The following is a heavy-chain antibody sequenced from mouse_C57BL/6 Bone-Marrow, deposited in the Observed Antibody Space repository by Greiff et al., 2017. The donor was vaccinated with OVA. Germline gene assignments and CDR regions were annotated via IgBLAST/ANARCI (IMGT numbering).Heavy chain of an antibody. J-gene: IGHJ2*01. CDR2: IDPETGGT. CDR1: GYTFTDYE. Sequence: QVQLQQPGAELVRPGASVTLSCKASGYTFTDYEMHWVKQTPVHGLEWIGAIDPETGGTAYNQKFKGKAILTADKSSSTAYMELRSLTTEDAAVYCCREFDYWGQGTTLTVAS. CDR3: REFDY. V-gene: IGHV1-15*01.